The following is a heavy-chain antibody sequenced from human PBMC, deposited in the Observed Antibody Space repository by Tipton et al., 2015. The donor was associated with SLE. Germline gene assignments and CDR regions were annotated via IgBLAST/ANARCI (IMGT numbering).Heavy chain of an antibody. V-gene: IGHV4-59*01. Sequence: TLSLTCTVSGGSMSSYCWSWIRQSPRKGLEWIGYIYDRGTTNYNPSLMNRVTISLDTSESQFSLKLTSVTAADTAVYYCAREVAAPVNWFDPWGQGTLVTVSS. CDR2: IYDRGTT. CDR1: GGSMSSYC. CDR3: AREVAAPVNWFDP. J-gene: IGHJ5*02. D-gene: IGHD6-13*01.